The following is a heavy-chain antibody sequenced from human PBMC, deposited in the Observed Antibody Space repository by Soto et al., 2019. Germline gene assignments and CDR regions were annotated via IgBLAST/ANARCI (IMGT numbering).Heavy chain of an antibody. J-gene: IGHJ4*02. Sequence: PXETLSLTCSVYGGSFNGYYWTWIRQPPGKGPEWIGDVNHSGSTNYNPSLKSRVTISVDTSKNQFSLKLRSVTAADMALFYCARAPDKYYFDSWGQGTLVTVSS. CDR2: VNHSGST. CDR3: ARAPDKYYFDS. CDR1: GGSFNGYY. V-gene: IGHV4-34*01.